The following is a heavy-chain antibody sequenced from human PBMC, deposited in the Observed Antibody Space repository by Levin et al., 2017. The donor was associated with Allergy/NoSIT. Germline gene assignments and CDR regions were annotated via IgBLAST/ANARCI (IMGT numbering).Heavy chain of an antibody. J-gene: IGHJ4*02. D-gene: IGHD3-10*01. CDR1: GFTFGDFA. Sequence: GGSLRLSCRASGFTFGDFAMTWYRQAPGKGLEWVGIIRSTAYGATTEYAASVKDRFIMSRDDSQSIAYLQMNSLKIDDTAVYYCLSGAGSPSYWGQGALVTVSS. CDR3: LSGAGSPSY. V-gene: IGHV3-49*03. CDR2: IRSTAYGATT.